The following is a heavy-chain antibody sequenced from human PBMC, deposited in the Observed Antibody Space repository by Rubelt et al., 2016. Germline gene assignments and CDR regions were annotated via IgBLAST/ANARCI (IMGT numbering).Heavy chain of an antibody. Sequence: QVQLQQSGPGLVKPSQTLSLTCAISGDSVSRDSVAWNWIRQSPSRGLAWLGRTYYRSKWFSASAVTLKSRLSINPDTSKRQFALERNVVTAVDTAVYYRARGPGLLDYWDQGTLVTVSS. CDR3: ARGPGLLDY. D-gene: IGHD2-15*01. CDR2: TYYRSKWFS. J-gene: IGHJ4*02. V-gene: IGHV6-1*01. CDR1: GDSVSRDSVA.